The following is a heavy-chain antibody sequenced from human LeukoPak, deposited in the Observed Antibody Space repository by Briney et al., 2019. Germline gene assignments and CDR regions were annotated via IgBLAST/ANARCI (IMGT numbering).Heavy chain of an antibody. J-gene: IGHJ3*02. CDR3: ARDGPRAAFDI. Sequence: KPSQTLSLTCTVSAGSISSGGYYWSWIRQHPWKGLEWIGYIYYSGSTYYNPSLKSRVTISVDTSETQFSLKLSSVTAADTAVYYCARDGPRAAFDIWGQGTMVTVSS. CDR1: AGSISSGGYY. CDR2: IYYSGST. V-gene: IGHV4-31*03.